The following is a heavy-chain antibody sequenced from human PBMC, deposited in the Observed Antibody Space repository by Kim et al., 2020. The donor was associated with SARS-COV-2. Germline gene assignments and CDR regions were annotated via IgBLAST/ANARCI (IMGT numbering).Heavy chain of an antibody. CDR3: TGSGYSPLDAFNI. V-gene: IGHV1-46*01. Sequence: ASVKVSCKASGYTFTSYYLDWVRQAPGQGLEWMGISNPSGGSTTYAQKFQGRVTMTRDTSTGTVYMELSSLTSEDTAIYYCTGSGYSPLDAFNIWGQGTM. J-gene: IGHJ3*02. CDR2: SNPSGGST. D-gene: IGHD3-22*01. CDR1: GYTFTSYY.